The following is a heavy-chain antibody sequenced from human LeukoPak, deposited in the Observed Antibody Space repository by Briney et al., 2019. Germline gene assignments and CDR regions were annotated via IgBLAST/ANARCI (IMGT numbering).Heavy chain of an antibody. J-gene: IGHJ5*02. CDR2: ISAYNGNT. CDR3: ARDEDRHQVWFDP. V-gene: IGHV1-18*01. CDR1: GYTFTSYG. Sequence: GASVTVSFKASGYTFTSYGISWVRQAPGQGLEWMGWISAYNGNTNYAQKLQGRVTMTTDTSTSTAYMELRSLRSDDTAVYYCARDEDRHQVWFDPWGQGTLVTVSS.